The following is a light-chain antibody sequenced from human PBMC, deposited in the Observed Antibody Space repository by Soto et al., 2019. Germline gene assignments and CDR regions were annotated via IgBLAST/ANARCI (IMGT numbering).Light chain of an antibody. CDR2: AND. J-gene: IGLJ2*01. V-gene: IGLV1-44*01. Sequence: QSVLTQPPSASRTPGQRVTIPCSGSSSDIGSNSVNWYQQLPGAAPRLLIYANDHRPSGVPDRFSGSKSGKTASLTVSGLQAEDEADYYCSSYAGNKNFVVFGGGTKLTVL. CDR3: SSYAGNKNFVV. CDR1: SSDIGSNS.